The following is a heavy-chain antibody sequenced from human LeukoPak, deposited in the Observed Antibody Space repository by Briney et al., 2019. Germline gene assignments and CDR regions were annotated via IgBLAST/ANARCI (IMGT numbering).Heavy chain of an antibody. J-gene: IGHJ6*02. CDR2: IYYSGST. Sequence: SETLSLTCTVSGGSISSSSYYWGWIRQPPGKGLEWIGSIYYSGSTYYNPSLKSRVTISVDTSKNQFSLKLSSVTAADTAVYYCARLPSLAGGVIYYSMDVWGQGTTVTVSS. CDR3: ARLPSLAGGVIYYSMDV. V-gene: IGHV4-39*01. CDR1: GGSISSSSYY. D-gene: IGHD3-16*01.